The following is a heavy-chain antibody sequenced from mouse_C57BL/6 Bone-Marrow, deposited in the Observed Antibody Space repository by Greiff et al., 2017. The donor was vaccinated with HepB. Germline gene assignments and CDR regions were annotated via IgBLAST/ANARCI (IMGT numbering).Heavy chain of an antibody. CDR3: ARDRGYSFAY. CDR2: ISYDGSN. J-gene: IGHJ3*01. D-gene: IGHD2-3*01. V-gene: IGHV3-6*01. Sequence: EVQVVESGPGLVKPSQSLSLTCSVTGYSITSGYYWNWIRQFPGNKLEWMGYISYDGSNNYNPSLKNRISITRDTSKNQFFLKLNSVTTEDTATYYCARDRGYSFAYWGQGTLVTVSA. CDR1: GYSITSGYY.